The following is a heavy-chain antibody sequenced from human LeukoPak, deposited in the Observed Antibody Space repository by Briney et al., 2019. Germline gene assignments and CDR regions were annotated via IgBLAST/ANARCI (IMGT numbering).Heavy chain of an antibody. V-gene: IGHV4-61*01. Sequence: SETLSLTCTVSGGSVNTGSYYWSWIRQPPGKGLEWIGFTYYSGSTNYNPSLKSRVTISIDTSKNQFSLKLSSVTAADTAVYYCARGVGAPTLFDYWGQGTLVTVSS. D-gene: IGHD1-26*01. CDR3: ARGVGAPTLFDY. J-gene: IGHJ4*02. CDR1: GGSVNTGSYY. CDR2: TYYSGST.